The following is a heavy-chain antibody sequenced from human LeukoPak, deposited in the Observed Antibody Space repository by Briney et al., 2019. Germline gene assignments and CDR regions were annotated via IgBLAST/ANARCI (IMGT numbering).Heavy chain of an antibody. D-gene: IGHD3-22*01. J-gene: IGHJ3*02. Sequence: PSETLSLTCAVSGGSISSGGYSWSWIRQPPGKGLEWIGYIYHSGSTYYNPSLKSRVTTSVDRSKNQFSLKLSSVTAADTAVYYCARQNYFDTSRQNTNSAFDIWGQGTMVTVSS. CDR2: IYHSGST. V-gene: IGHV4-30-2*01. CDR3: ARQNYFDTSRQNTNSAFDI. CDR1: GGSISSGGYS.